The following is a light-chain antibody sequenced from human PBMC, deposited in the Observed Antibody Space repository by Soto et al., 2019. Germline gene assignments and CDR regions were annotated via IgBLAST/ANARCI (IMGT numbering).Light chain of an antibody. CDR2: DVS. CDR3: SSYTSSSTLLYV. V-gene: IGLV2-14*01. J-gene: IGLJ1*01. Sequence: SSLTHPSSVSGSPSQTTNISCTGTNSDVVGYNYVSWYQQHPGKAPKLMIYDVSNRPSGVSNRFSGSKSGNTASLTISGLQAEDEADYYCSSYTSSSTLLYVFGTGTKVTVL. CDR1: NSDVVGYNY.